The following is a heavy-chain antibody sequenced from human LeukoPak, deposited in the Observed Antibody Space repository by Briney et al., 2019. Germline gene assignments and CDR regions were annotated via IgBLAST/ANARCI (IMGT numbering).Heavy chain of an antibody. CDR1: GYTFTSYG. CDR3: ARGPGQLEDYYYYYMDV. Sequence: SVKVSCKASGYTFTSYGISWVRQAPGQGLEWMGWISAYNGNTNYAQKLQGRVTMTTDTSTSTAYMELRSLRSDDTAVYYCARGPGQLEDYYYYYMDVWGKGTTVTVSS. J-gene: IGHJ6*03. CDR2: ISAYNGNT. D-gene: IGHD6-6*01. V-gene: IGHV1-18*01.